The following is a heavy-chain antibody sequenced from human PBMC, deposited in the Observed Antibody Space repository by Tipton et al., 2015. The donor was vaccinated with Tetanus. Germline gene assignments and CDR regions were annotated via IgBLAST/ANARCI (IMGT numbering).Heavy chain of an antibody. Sequence: SLRLSCAASGFTFNTYWMTWVRQVPGKGLEWVANIKQDGGEKYCVDSVKGRFTISRDNARNSLYLQMNSLGAEDTAVYYCARVRGYCSSTTCSGIDYWGQGTLVTVSS. CDR2: IKQDGGEK. V-gene: IGHV3-7*01. D-gene: IGHD2-2*01. CDR1: GFTFNTYW. J-gene: IGHJ4*02. CDR3: ARVRGYCSSTTCSGIDY.